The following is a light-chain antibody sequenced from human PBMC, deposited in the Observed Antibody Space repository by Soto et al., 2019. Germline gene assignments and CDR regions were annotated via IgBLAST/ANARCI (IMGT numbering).Light chain of an antibody. CDR1: QSVSNN. J-gene: IGKJ4*01. CDR2: GAS. CDR3: QQYNSWPPLT. V-gene: IGKV3-15*01. Sequence: EIVMTQSPATLSVSPGERATLSCRASQSVSNNLAWYQQKPGQAPRLLIYGASTRATGVPARFSGSGSGTEFTLTIGSLQSEDFAVYFCQQYNSWPPLTFGGGTKVEIK.